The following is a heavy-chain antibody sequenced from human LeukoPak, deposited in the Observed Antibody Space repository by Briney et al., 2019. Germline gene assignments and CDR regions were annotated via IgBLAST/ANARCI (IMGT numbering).Heavy chain of an antibody. Sequence: SETLSLTCTVSGGPISSGSYYWSWIRQPAGKGLEWIGRIYTSGSTNYNPSPKSRVIISVDTSKNQFSLKLSSVTAADTAVYYCARVLSGSYFQHWGQGTLVTVSS. V-gene: IGHV4-61*02. CDR1: GGPISSGSYY. J-gene: IGHJ1*01. D-gene: IGHD1-26*01. CDR3: ARVLSGSYFQH. CDR2: IYTSGST.